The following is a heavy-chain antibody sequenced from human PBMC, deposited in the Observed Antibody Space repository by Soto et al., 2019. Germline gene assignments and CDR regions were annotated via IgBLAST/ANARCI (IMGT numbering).Heavy chain of an antibody. V-gene: IGHV3-23*01. J-gene: IGHJ4*01. CDR1: GFTFSSYA. D-gene: IGHD6-19*01. CDR3: AKDPIAVAGSTFDF. CDR2: ISGTGTNT. Sequence: EVQLLESGGGLVQPGGSLRLSCVASGFTFSSYAMIWVRQAPGRGLEWVSGISGTGTNTYYADSVKGRFTISRDTSKKTVDLQINSLRAEDTAVYFCAKDPIAVAGSTFDFWGHGTRVTVSS.